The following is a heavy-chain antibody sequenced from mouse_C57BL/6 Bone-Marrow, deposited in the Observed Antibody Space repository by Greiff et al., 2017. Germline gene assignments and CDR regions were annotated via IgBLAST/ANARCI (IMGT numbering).Heavy chain of an antibody. D-gene: IGHD3-1*01. CDR3: AIGAQLRLPYYAMDY. J-gene: IGHJ4*01. CDR1: GYTFTSYW. V-gene: IGHV1-74*01. Sequence: QVQLKQPGAELVKPGASVKVSCKASGYTFTSYWMHWVKQRPGQGLEWIGRIHPSDSDTNYNQKFQGKATLTVDKSSSTAYMQLSSLTSEDSAVYYCAIGAQLRLPYYAMDYWGQGTSVTVSS. CDR2: IHPSDSDT.